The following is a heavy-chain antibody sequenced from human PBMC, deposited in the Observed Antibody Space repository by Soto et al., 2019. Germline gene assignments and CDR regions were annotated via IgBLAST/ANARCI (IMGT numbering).Heavy chain of an antibody. CDR2: ISYDGSNK. CDR3: AKDIKIEQLAPYYFDY. D-gene: IGHD6-6*01. J-gene: IGHJ4*02. V-gene: IGHV3-30*18. CDR1: GFTFSSYG. Sequence: GGSLRLSCAASGFTFSSYGMHWVRQAPGKGLEWVAVISYDGSNKYYADSVKGRFTISRDNSKNTLYLQMNSLRAEDTAVYYCAKDIKIEQLAPYYFDYWGQGTLVTVSS.